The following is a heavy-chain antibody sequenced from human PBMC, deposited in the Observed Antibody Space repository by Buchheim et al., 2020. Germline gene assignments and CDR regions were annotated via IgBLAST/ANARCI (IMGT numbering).Heavy chain of an antibody. Sequence: EVQLVESGGGLVQPGGSLRLSCAASGFTFSSYWMHWVRQAPGKGLVWVSRIIRDGSSTSYADSVKGRFTISRDNAKNTLYLQMNSLRAEDTAVYYCARDGGSGRGYYYYGMDVWGQGTT. CDR2: IIRDGSST. CDR1: GFTFSSYW. J-gene: IGHJ6*02. CDR3: ARDGGSGRGYYYYGMDV. V-gene: IGHV3-74*01. D-gene: IGHD3-10*01.